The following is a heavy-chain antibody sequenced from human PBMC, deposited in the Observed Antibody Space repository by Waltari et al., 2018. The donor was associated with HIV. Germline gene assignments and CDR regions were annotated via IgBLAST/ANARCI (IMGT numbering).Heavy chain of an antibody. CDR2: ISAYNGNT. V-gene: IGHV1-18*01. CDR3: ARVGCSSASCYSGWFDP. D-gene: IGHD2-2*01. J-gene: IGHJ5*02. Sequence: QAQLAQSGAEVKKLGASVKVSCKASGYTFTSYGISWVRQAPGQGLEWLGWISAYNGNTNYAQKLQGRVTMTTDTSTSTAYMELRSLRSDDTAVYYCARVGCSSASCYSGWFDPWGQGTLVTVSS. CDR1: GYTFTSYG.